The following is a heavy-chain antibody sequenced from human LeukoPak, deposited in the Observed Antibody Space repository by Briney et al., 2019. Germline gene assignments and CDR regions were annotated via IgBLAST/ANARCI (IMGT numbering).Heavy chain of an antibody. CDR3: ARVTLYYDSSGYYTDY. D-gene: IGHD3-22*01. J-gene: IGHJ4*02. CDR2: INHSGST. V-gene: IGHV4-34*01. Sequence: SETLSLTCAVYGGSFSGYYWSWIRQPPGKGLEWIGEINHSGSTNYNPSLKSRVTISVDTSKNQFSPKLSSVTAADTAVYYCARVTLYYDSSGYYTDYWGQGTLVTVSS. CDR1: GGSFSGYY.